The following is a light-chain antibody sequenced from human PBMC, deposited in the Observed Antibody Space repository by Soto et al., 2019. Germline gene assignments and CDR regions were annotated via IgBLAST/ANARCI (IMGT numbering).Light chain of an antibody. CDR3: SSYTTSSTVYV. V-gene: IGLV2-14*03. CDR1: SSDVGVHNY. J-gene: IGLJ1*01. CDR2: DVS. Sequence: QSALTQPASVSGSPGQSISISCTGTSSDVGVHNYVSWYQLHPGKAPKLMIFDVSNRPSGISNRFSGSKSGNTASLTISGLQAEDEADYYCSSYTTSSTVYVFGAGTKLTVL.